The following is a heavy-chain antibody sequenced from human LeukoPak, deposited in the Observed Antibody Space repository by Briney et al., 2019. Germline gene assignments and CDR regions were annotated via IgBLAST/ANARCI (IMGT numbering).Heavy chain of an antibody. Sequence: SETLSLTCTVSGASINTYYWSWIRQPPGKGLEWIGYIYHSGSTNYNPSLKSRVTISVDTSKNQFSLKLSSVTAADTAVYYCANADRFCSGSCHVPDAFDFWGQGTMVTVSS. J-gene: IGHJ3*01. CDR3: ANADRFCSGSCHVPDAFDF. CDR1: GASINTYY. CDR2: IYHSGST. V-gene: IGHV4-59*12. D-gene: IGHD2-15*01.